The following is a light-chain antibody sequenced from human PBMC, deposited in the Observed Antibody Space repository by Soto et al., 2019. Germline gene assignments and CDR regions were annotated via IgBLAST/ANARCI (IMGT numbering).Light chain of an antibody. Sequence: EIVLPESPGTLSLSPGASSTLSCRASQSVSSSYLAWYHQKPGQAPRLLIYGASSRATGIPDRFSGSGSGTDFPLTISSLEPEDFAVYYCQQYGSSPIPFGQGTRRRL. CDR3: QQYGSSPIP. J-gene: IGKJ5*01. CDR1: QSVSSSY. V-gene: IGKV3-20*01. CDR2: GAS.